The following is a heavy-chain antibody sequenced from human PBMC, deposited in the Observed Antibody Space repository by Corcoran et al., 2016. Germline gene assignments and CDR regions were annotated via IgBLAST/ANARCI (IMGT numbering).Heavy chain of an antibody. CDR2: IYTSGST. CDR1: GGSISSYY. Sequence: QVQLQASGPGLVKPSETLSLTCTVSGGSISSYYWRWLRQPAGKGLEWIGRIYTSGSTNYNPSLKSRVTMSVDTSKKQFSLKLSSVTAADTAVYYCARDSRNHDYGDQDAFDIWGQGTMVTVSS. CDR3: ARDSRNHDYGDQDAFDI. V-gene: IGHV4-4*07. D-gene: IGHD4-17*01. J-gene: IGHJ3*02.